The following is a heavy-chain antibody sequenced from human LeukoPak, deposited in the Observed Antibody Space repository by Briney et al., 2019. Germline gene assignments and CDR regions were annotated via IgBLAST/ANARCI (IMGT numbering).Heavy chain of an antibody. CDR3: VRVSGYCTTNSCYKMTIPFDY. CDR1: GFTFSSYS. J-gene: IGHJ4*02. D-gene: IGHD2-2*02. V-gene: IGHV3-30*04. CDR2: ISHDSTSK. Sequence: PGGSLRLSCATSGFTFSSYSMHWVRQAPGKGLEWVSVISHDSTSKHSADSVKGRFTISRDNSNNTLFLQMNSLRAEDTAMYYCVRVSGYCTTNSCYKMTIPFDYWGQGILVTVSS.